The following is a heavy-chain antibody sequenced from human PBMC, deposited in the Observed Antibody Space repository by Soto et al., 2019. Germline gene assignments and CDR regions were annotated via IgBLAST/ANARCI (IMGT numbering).Heavy chain of an antibody. D-gene: IGHD6-6*01. CDR3: AKDYHTARSLDY. CDR1: GFTFSGYA. J-gene: IGHJ4*02. Sequence: EVQLLESGGGLVQSGSSLRLSCAVSGFTFSGYAMNWVRQAPGKGPEWVSGISGGGDRPYYADSVKGRFPIPRDNSKYILYLQMNSMIAEDTAVYYCAKDYHTARSLDYWGQGTLVTVSS. CDR2: ISGGGDRP. V-gene: IGHV3-23*01.